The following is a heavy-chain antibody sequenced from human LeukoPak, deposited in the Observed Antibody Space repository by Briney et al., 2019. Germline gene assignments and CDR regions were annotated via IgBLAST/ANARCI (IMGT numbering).Heavy chain of an antibody. D-gene: IGHD6-13*01. J-gene: IGHJ4*02. CDR3: ARGIAAAGTNGGFDY. CDR1: GGSISSYY. CDR2: IYYSGST. V-gene: IGHV4-59*01. Sequence: SETLSLTCTVSGGSISSYYWSWIRQPPGKGLEWIGYIYYSGSTNYNPSLTSRVTISVDTSKNQFSLKLSSVTAADTAVYYCARGIAAAGTNGGFDYWGQGTLVTVSS.